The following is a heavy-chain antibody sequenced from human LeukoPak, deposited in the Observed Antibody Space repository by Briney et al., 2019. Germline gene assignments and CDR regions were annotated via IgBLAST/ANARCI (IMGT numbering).Heavy chain of an antibody. V-gene: IGHV3-7*01. CDR1: GFTFSSYS. CDR3: ARVGNGYSYGS. D-gene: IGHD5-18*01. Sequence: PGGSLRLSCAASGFTFSSYSMSWVRQAPGKGLEWVANIKQDGSEKYYVDSVKGRFTISRDNAKNSLYLQMDSLRAEDTAVYYCARVGNGYSYGSWGQGTLVTVSS. J-gene: IGHJ4*02. CDR2: IKQDGSEK.